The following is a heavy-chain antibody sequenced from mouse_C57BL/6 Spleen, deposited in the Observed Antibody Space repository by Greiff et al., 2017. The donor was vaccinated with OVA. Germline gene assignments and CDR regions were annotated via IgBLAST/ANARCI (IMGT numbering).Heavy chain of an antibody. V-gene: IGHV1-22*01. Sequence: EVQLQQSGPELVKPGASVKMSCKASGYTFTDYNMHWVKQSHGKSLEWIGYINPNNGGTSYNQKFKGKATLTVNKSSSTAYMELRSRTSEVSAVYYCARDYGSSYPAWFACWGQRTLVTVSA. CDR3: ARDYGSSYPAWFAC. CDR2: INPNNGGT. J-gene: IGHJ3*01. D-gene: IGHD1-1*01. CDR1: GYTFTDYN.